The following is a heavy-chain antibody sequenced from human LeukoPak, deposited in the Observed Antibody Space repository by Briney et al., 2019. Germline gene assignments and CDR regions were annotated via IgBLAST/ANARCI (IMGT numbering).Heavy chain of an antibody. D-gene: IGHD3-16*02. V-gene: IGHV3-66*01. J-gene: IGHJ4*02. Sequence: GGSLRLSCAASGFTVSSNYMSWVRQAPGKGLEWVSVIYSGGSTYYADSVRGRFTISRDNSKNTLYLQMSSLRAGDTAVYFCATDTYRWSTGYWGQGTLVTVSS. CDR1: GFTVSSNY. CDR2: IYSGGST. CDR3: ATDTYRWSTGY.